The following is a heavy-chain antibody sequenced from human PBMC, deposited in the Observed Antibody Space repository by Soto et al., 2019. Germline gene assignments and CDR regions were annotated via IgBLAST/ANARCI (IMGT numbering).Heavy chain of an antibody. J-gene: IGHJ6*02. CDR1: GGSFTSFI. CDR2: IIPVLDVE. V-gene: IGHV1-69*02. D-gene: IGHD6-13*01. Sequence: GASVKVSCKASGGSFTSFIVTWVRQAPGQGLEWMGRIIPVLDVEYYAQKFQGRLTITADKSTNTAYMELRSLRSEDTAVYYCASSHIAAAPYGMDVWGLGTTVTVSS. CDR3: ASSHIAAAPYGMDV.